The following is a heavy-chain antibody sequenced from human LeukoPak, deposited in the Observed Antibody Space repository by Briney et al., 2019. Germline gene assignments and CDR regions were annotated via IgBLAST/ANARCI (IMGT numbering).Heavy chain of an antibody. CDR1: GFTFSSYA. V-gene: IGHV3-23*01. J-gene: IGHJ4*02. CDR3: AKDRFGELLYDY. CDR2: ISGSGGST. Sequence: PGGSLRLSCAASGFTFSSYAMSGVRQAPGKGLEWVSAISGSGGSTYYADSVKGRFTISRDNSKNTLYLQMNSLRAEDTAVYYCAKDRFGELLYDYWGQGTLVTVSS. D-gene: IGHD3-10*01.